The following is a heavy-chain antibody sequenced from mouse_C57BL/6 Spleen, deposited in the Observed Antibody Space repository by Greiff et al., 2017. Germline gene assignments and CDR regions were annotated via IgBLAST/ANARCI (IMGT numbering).Heavy chain of an antibody. CDR2: IYPSDSYT. J-gene: IGHJ1*03. CDR1: GYTFTSYW. D-gene: IGHD1-1*01. V-gene: IGHV1-50*01. CDR3: ARGSFVTTERYFDV. Sequence: QVQLQQPGAELVKPGASVKLSCKASGYTFTSYWMQWVKQRPGQGLEWIGEIYPSDSYTNYNQKFKGKATLTVDTSSSPAYMQLSSLTSEDSAVYYCARGSFVTTERYFDVWGTGTTVTVSS.